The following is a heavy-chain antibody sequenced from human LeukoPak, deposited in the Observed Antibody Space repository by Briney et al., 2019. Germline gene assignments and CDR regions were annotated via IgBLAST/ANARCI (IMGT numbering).Heavy chain of an antibody. V-gene: IGHV1-69*02. CDR2: IIPILGIA. CDR3: ARGDAFDI. Sequence: SVKVSFSAAGGTFSSYTNSRVRQAPGQGLEWMGRIIPILGIANYEQTYQGRVTITADKSTSTAYMELSSLRSEDTAVYYCARGDAFDIWGQGTMVTVSS. J-gene: IGHJ3*02. CDR1: GGTFSSYT.